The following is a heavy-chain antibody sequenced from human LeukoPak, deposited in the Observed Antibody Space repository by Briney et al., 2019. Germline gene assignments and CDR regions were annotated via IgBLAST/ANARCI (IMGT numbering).Heavy chain of an antibody. J-gene: IGHJ4*02. Sequence: PSETLSLTCTVSGGSISSYYWSWIRQPPGKGLEWIGYIYYSGSTNYNPSLKSRVTISVDTSKNQFSLKLSSVTAADTAVYYCARVPYCGGDCYSWDFDYWGQGTLVTVSS. V-gene: IGHV4-59*01. D-gene: IGHD2-21*02. CDR2: IYYSGST. CDR3: ARVPYCGGDCYSWDFDY. CDR1: GGSISSYY.